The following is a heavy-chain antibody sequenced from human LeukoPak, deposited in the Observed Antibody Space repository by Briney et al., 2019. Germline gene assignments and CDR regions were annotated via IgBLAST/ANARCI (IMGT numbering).Heavy chain of an antibody. CDR3: ARGRQVGNTGYYFDY. Sequence: SETLSLTCTVSGVSINSNYWSWIRQPPEKGLEWIGYISYSGSTNYNPSLKSRVTISLDTSKSQFSLNLNSVTAADTAVYYCARGRQVGNTGYYFDYWGQGTLVTVSS. V-gene: IGHV4-59*01. CDR2: ISYSGST. D-gene: IGHD1-26*01. CDR1: GVSINSNY. J-gene: IGHJ4*02.